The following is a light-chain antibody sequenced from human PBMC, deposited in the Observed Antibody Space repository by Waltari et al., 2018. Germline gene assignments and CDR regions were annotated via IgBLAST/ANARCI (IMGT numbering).Light chain of an antibody. J-gene: IGLJ2*01. Sequence: QPALTQPASVSGSPGQSITISCTGTSRDVRNINHVCWYQNHPDKAPKPIIYEVSKRPSGVSDRFSGSKSGNTASLTISGLQAEDEADYYCLSYAATVSFGFGGGTKLTVL. CDR2: EVS. V-gene: IGLV2-23*02. CDR3: LSYAATVSFG. CDR1: SRDVRNINH.